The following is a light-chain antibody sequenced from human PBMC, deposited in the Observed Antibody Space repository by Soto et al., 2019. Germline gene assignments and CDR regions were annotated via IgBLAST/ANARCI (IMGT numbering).Light chain of an antibody. CDR1: QSVSSN. CDR3: QQYNSWPLT. Sequence: EIVMTQSPATLSVSPGERATLSCRASQSVSSNLAWYQQKPGQAPRLLIYGASTRGTGIAARFSGSGSGTEFTLTISSLQSEHFEVYYCQQYNSWPLTFGGGTKVDIK. CDR2: GAS. V-gene: IGKV3-15*01. J-gene: IGKJ4*01.